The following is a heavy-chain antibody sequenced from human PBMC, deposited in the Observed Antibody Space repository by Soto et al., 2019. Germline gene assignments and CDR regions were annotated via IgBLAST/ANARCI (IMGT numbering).Heavy chain of an antibody. Sequence: QVQLVQSGADVKKPGSSVKVSCQASGVTFSSETLGWVRQAPGQGLEGVGGIIPPFGRASYAQKLQGRVTITAHESTSTVYMELSSLRSDDTAVYFCATELGENPASPFDAWGQGTLVTVSS. J-gene: IGHJ4*02. CDR1: GVTFSSET. V-gene: IGHV1-69*01. CDR2: IIPPFGRA. D-gene: IGHD3-10*01. CDR3: ATELGENPASPFDA.